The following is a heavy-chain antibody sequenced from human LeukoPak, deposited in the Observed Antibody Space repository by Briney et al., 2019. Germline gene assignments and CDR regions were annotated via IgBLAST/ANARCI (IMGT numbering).Heavy chain of an antibody. CDR3: ARPDYYGSGG. Sequence: PGGSLRLSCAASGFSFSSYAMSWVRQAPGKGLEWVSVIYSGGSTYYADSVKGRFTISRHNSKNTLYLQMNSLRAEDTAVYYCARPDYYGSGGWGQGTLVTVSS. CDR2: IYSGGST. D-gene: IGHD3-10*01. J-gene: IGHJ4*02. CDR1: GFSFSSYA. V-gene: IGHV3-53*04.